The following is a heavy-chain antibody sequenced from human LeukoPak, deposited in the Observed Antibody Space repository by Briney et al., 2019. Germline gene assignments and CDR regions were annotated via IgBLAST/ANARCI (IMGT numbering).Heavy chain of an antibody. V-gene: IGHV3-48*01. CDR2: ISSSGSTI. CDR1: GFTFSSYA. CDR3: AELGITMIGGV. Sequence: GGSLRLSCAASGFTFSSYAMIWVRQAPGKGLGWVSYISSSGSTIYYADSVKGRFTIYRDKPKNSLHLQMNSLRAEDTAVYYCAELGITMIGGVWGKGTKVTISS. J-gene: IGHJ6*04. D-gene: IGHD3-10*02.